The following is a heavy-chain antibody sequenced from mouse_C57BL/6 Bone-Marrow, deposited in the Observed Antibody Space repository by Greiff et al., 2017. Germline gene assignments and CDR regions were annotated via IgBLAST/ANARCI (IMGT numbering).Heavy chain of an antibody. Sequence: EVPLVESGGGLVQPKGSLKLSCAASGFTFNTYAMHWVRPAPGTGFEWVARIRRKTSNYATYYADSVKDRFTISREDTQSMLDLQMNSLKTEDAAVYYCVGGGSAWFAYWGQGTLVTVSA. CDR1: GFTFNTYA. CDR2: IRRKTSNYAT. CDR3: VGGGSAWFAY. V-gene: IGHV10-3*01. J-gene: IGHJ3*01.